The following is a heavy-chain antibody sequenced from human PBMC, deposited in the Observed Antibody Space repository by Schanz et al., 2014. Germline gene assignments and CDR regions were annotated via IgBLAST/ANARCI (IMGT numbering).Heavy chain of an antibody. V-gene: IGHV1-3*01. CDR2: INVGNGNM. CDR1: GYTFTSYS. Sequence: QVQLVQSGAEVKKPGASVKVSCKASGYTFTSYSIHWVRQAPGQGLEWMGWINVGNGNMKYSQKFQGRVTITRDTSASTADRELTSLRSEDTTVYFGARDLTVDTGYVVHYDYYGMDVWGQGTTVTVSS. CDR3: ARDLTVDTGYVVHYDYYGMDV. D-gene: IGHD5-12*01. J-gene: IGHJ6*02.